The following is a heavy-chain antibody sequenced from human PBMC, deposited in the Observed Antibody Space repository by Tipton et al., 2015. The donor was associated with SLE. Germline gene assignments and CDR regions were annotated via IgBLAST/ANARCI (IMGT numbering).Heavy chain of an antibody. Sequence: GSLRLSCAATGFTFSNYDMSWVRQAPGKGLEWVATITGSGYTTYYADSVKGRFTISRHNSKDTVFLQVTSLRAEDTAIYYCTKHGSARASFQHWGQDTLVIVSS. J-gene: IGHJ1*01. CDR3: TKHGSARASFQH. CDR2: ITGSGYTT. V-gene: IGHV3-23*01. CDR1: GFTFSNYD. D-gene: IGHD1-26*01.